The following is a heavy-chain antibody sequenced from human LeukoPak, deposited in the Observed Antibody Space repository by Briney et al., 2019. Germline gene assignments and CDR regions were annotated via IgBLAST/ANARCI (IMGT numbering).Heavy chain of an antibody. Sequence: ASVKVSCKASGYTFTSYYMHWVRQAPGQGLEWMGLINPTGGSTGYAQKFQGRVTMTRDMSTSTAYMELRSLRSDDTAVYYCARDRDYYGSGQGHNWFDPWGQGTLVTVSS. CDR1: GYTFTSYY. CDR2: INPTGGST. J-gene: IGHJ5*02. V-gene: IGHV1-46*01. D-gene: IGHD3-10*01. CDR3: ARDRDYYGSGQGHNWFDP.